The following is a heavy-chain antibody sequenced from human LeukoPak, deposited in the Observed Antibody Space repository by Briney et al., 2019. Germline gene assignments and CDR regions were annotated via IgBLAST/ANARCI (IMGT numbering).Heavy chain of an antibody. CDR3: ARDRSFLGTYDRDFDY. CDR2: INPNSGGT. D-gene: IGHD1-26*01. CDR1: GYTFTGYY. J-gene: IGHJ4*02. V-gene: IGHV1-2*02. Sequence: ASVKVSCKASGYTFTGYYMHWVRQAPGQGLEWMGWINPNSGGTNYAQKFQGRVTMTRDTSISTAYVELSRLRSDDTAVYYCARDRSFLGTYDRDFDYWGQGTLVTVSS.